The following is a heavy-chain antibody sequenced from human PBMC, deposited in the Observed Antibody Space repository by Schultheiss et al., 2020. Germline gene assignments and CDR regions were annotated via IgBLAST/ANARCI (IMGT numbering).Heavy chain of an antibody. CDR1: GGTFSSYT. D-gene: IGHD1-26*01. CDR2: IIPILGIA. CDR3: ATSEATYYYYGMDV. V-gene: IGHV1-69*02. J-gene: IGHJ6*02. Sequence: SVKVSCKASGGTFSSYTISWVRQAPGQGLEWMGRIIPILGIANYAQKFQGRVTITADKSTSTAYMELSSLRSDDTAVYYCATSEATYYYYGMDVWGQGTTVTVS.